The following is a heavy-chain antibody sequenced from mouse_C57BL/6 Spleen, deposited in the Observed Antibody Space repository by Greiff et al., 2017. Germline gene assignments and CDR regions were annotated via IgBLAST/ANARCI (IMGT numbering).Heavy chain of an antibody. CDR3: ARGVGVYYFDY. J-gene: IGHJ2*01. CDR2: INPSTGGT. Sequence: VQLQQSGPELVKPGASVKISCKASGYSFTGYYMNWVKQSPEKSLEWIGEINPSTGGTTYNQKFKAKATLTVDKSSSTAYMQLKSLTSEDSAVYYCARGVGVYYFDYWGQGTTLTVSS. CDR1: GYSFTGYY. V-gene: IGHV1-42*01. D-gene: IGHD1-1*02.